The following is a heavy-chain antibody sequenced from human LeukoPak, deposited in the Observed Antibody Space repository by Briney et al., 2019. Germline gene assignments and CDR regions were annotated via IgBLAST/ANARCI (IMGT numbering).Heavy chain of an antibody. CDR3: ARAWSRVRGVIIYFDY. Sequence: PSETLSLTCTVSGGSISSGDYYWSWIRQPPGKGLEWIGYIYYSGSTYYNPSLKSRVTISVDTSKNQFSLKLSSVTAADTAVYYCARAWSRVRGVIIYFDYWGQGTLVTVSS. D-gene: IGHD3-10*01. CDR2: IYYSGST. J-gene: IGHJ4*02. V-gene: IGHV4-30-4*01. CDR1: GGSISSGDYY.